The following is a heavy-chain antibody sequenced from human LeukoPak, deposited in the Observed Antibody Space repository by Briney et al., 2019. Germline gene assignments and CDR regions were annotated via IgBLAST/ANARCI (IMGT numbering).Heavy chain of an antibody. CDR2: IKQDGSDK. CDR1: GFTFCAHW. J-gene: IGHJ5*02. Sequence: PGGSLTLYCAASGFTFCAHWMSWVRQAPGKGLEWVANIKQDGSDKYYMDYAKGRFTISRDNAKNSLYLQMNSLRVEYRAVYYCTTEPVGGDWANWFHPWGQGTLVTVSS. V-gene: IGHV3-7*01. D-gene: IGHD2-21*02. CDR3: TTEPVGGDWANWFHP.